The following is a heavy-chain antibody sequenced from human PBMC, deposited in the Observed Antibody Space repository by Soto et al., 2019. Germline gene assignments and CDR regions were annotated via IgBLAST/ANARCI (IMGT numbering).Heavy chain of an antibody. CDR1: DSVFVTSV. V-gene: IGHV1-18*01. Sequence: QALLEQSGPEVKKPGDSVRISCWLYDSVFVTSVITWLRPAPGQGLEWMGRIRANDGGTLSAMKFTDRLVMSTDPMRNMAYLQLWDVTSDDSALYFCARGGGRHLRPRETWGHVTPVTVSS. J-gene: IGHJ4*01. D-gene: IGHD3-16*01. CDR2: IRANDGGT. CDR3: ARGGGRHLRPRET.